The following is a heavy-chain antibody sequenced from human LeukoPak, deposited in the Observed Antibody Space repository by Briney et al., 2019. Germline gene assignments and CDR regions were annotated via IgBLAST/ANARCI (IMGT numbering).Heavy chain of an antibody. CDR2: INHSGST. V-gene: IGHV4-34*01. J-gene: IGHJ4*02. D-gene: IGHD6-19*01. CDR1: GGSFSGYY. Sequence: ETLSLICAVYGGSFSGYYWSWIRQPPGKGLEWIGEINHSGSTNYNPSLKSRVTISVDTSKNQFSLKLSSVTAADTAVYHCARRGSSGWYYFDYWGQGTLVTVSS. CDR3: ARRGSSGWYYFDY.